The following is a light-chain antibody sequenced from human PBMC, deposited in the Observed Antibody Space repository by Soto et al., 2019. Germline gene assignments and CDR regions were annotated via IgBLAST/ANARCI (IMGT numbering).Light chain of an antibody. V-gene: IGKV1-33*01. Sequence: DIQMTQSPSSLSASVGDRVTITCQASQDIRNSLSWYQQKPGKAPKLLITDAATLEAGVPSRFSGSGSGTDFTFTISSLQPEDIATYFCLQHDNVPTFGLGTKLEVK. J-gene: IGKJ2*01. CDR3: LQHDNVPT. CDR2: DAA. CDR1: QDIRNS.